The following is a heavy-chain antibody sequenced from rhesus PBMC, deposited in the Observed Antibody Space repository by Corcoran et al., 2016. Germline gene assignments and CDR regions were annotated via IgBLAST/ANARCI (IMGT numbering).Heavy chain of an antibody. CDR2: INGGSGSI. Sequence: QVQLQESGPGLVKPSETLSLTCAVSGYSISSGYGWGWIRQPPGKGLEWIGQINGGSGSIYYTPSLKSRVTVSRDTSQNQFSLKLSSVTGADTAVYYCARVQGSGLDYWGQGVLVTVSS. D-gene: IGHD1-44*01. J-gene: IGHJ4*01. V-gene: IGHV4-127*01. CDR1: GYSISSGYG. CDR3: ARVQGSGLDY.